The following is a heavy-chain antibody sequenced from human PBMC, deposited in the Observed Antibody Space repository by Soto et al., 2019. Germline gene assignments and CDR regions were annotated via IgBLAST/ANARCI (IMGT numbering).Heavy chain of an antibody. CDR3: AKDLGLGYYDSSGLDY. CDR2: ISGSGGST. D-gene: IGHD3-22*01. Sequence: PGGSLRLSCAASGFSFSSYAMSWVRQAPGKGLEWVSAISGSGGSTYYADSVKGRFTISRDNSKNTLYLQMNSLRAEDTAVYYCAKDLGLGYYDSSGLDYWGQGTLVTSPQ. CDR1: GFSFSSYA. V-gene: IGHV3-23*01. J-gene: IGHJ4*02.